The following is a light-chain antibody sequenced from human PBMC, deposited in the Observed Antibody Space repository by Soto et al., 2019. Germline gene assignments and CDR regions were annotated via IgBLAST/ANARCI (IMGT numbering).Light chain of an antibody. Sequence: DIQMTQSPSTLSGSVGDRVTITCRASQTISSWLAWYQQKPGKAPKLLIYKASTLKSGVPSRFSGSGSGTEFTLTISSLQPDVFTTYYCQHYNSYSDAFGQGTKVDIK. CDR3: QHYNSYSDA. CDR2: KAS. J-gene: IGKJ1*01. CDR1: QTISSW. V-gene: IGKV1-5*03.